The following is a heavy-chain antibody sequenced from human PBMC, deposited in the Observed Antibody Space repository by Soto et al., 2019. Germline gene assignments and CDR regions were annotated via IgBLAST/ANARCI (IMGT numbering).Heavy chain of an antibody. Sequence: EVQLVESGGGLVQPGRSLRLSCAASGFTFDDYAMHWVRQAPGKGLEWVSGISWSSGSIGYADSVKGRFTISRDNAKNSLYLQMNSLRAEDTALYYCAKGPAAMYYYYYMDVWGKGTTVTVSS. V-gene: IGHV3-9*01. D-gene: IGHD2-2*01. CDR3: AKGPAAMYYYYYMDV. J-gene: IGHJ6*03. CDR1: GFTFDDYA. CDR2: ISWSSGSI.